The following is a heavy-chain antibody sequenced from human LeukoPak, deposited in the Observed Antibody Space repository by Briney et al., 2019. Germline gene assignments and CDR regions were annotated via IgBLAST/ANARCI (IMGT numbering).Heavy chain of an antibody. CDR3: ARVRYFDWLLYPDAFDI. D-gene: IGHD3-9*01. CDR2: IYYSGST. V-gene: IGHV4-59*01. Sequence: SETLSLTCTVSGGSISSYYWSWIRQPPGKGLEWIGYIYYSGSTNYNPSLKSRVTISVDTSKNQFSLKLSSVTAADTAVYYCARVRYFDWLLYPDAFDIWGQGTMVTVSS. CDR1: GGSISSYY. J-gene: IGHJ3*02.